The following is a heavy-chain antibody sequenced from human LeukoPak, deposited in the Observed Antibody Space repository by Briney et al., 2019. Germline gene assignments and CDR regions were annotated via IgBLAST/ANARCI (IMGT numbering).Heavy chain of an antibody. CDR2: INPNSGGT. CDR1: GYTFTGYY. J-gene: IGHJ6*03. Sequence: ASVKVSCKASGYTFTGYYMHWVRQAPGQELEWMGWINPNSGGTNYAQKFQGRVTMTRDTSISTAYMELSRLRSDDTAVYYCARDRGDYRTYYYYYYMDVWGKGTTVTVSS. V-gene: IGHV1-2*02. D-gene: IGHD3-10*01. CDR3: ARDRGDYRTYYYYYYMDV.